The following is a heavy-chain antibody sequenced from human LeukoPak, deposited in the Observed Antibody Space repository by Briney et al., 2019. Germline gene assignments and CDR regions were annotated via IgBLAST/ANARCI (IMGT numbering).Heavy chain of an antibody. Sequence: SETLSLTCTVSGGSISSYYRSWIRQPPGKGLEWIGYIYYSGSTNYNPSLKSRVTISVDTSKNQFSLKLSSVTAADTAVYYCARDSTTHAFDIWGQGTMVTVSS. D-gene: IGHD1-7*01. V-gene: IGHV4-59*01. CDR1: GGSISSYY. CDR2: IYYSGST. CDR3: ARDSTTHAFDI. J-gene: IGHJ3*02.